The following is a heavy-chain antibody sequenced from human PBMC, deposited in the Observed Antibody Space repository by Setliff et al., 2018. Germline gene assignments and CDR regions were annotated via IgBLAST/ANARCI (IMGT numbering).Heavy chain of an antibody. CDR3: ARMSGFQYMDV. J-gene: IGHJ6*03. CDR2: VYYSGLT. D-gene: IGHD3-3*01. Sequence: SETLSLTCTVSGGSISTYYWSWIRQPPGKGLEFIGYVYYSGLTNYNPSLKSRATMSVDTSKNQFSLKLSSVTAADTAVYYCARMSGFQYMDVWGKGTTVTVSS. V-gene: IGHV4-59*08. CDR1: GGSISTYY.